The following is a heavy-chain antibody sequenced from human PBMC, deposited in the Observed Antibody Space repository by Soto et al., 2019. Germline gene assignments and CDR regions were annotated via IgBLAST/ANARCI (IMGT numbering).Heavy chain of an antibody. CDR2: IYPGDSDT. V-gene: IGHV5-51*01. CDR3: ARREDDFYAMDV. CDR1: GYSFTTYW. J-gene: IGHJ6*02. D-gene: IGHD3-3*01. Sequence: PGESLKISCKGSGYSFTTYWIAWVRQMPGKGLEWMGIIYPGDSDTRYNPSFQGQVTISADKSITTAYLQLNNLKASDTAMYYCARREDDFYAMDVWGQGTTVTVSS.